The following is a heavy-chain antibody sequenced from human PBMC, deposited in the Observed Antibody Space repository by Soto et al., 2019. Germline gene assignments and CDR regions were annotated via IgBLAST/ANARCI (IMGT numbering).Heavy chain of an antibody. Sequence: SVKVPCKASGGTFSSYAISWVRQAPGQGLEWMGGIIPIFGTANYAQKFQGRVTITADESTSTAYMELSSLRSEDTAVYYCARSYYYDSSGYYYYFDYWGQGTLVTVSS. CDR1: GGTFSSYA. CDR3: ARSYYYDSSGYYYYFDY. CDR2: IIPIFGTA. V-gene: IGHV1-69*13. J-gene: IGHJ4*02. D-gene: IGHD3-22*01.